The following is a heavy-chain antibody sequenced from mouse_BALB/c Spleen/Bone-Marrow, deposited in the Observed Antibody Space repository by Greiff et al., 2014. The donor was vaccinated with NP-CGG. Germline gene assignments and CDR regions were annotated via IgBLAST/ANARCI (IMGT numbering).Heavy chain of an antibody. CDR3: ARGFAY. CDR1: GYTFTDYY. Sequence: EVQLQQSGPELVKPGASVEMSCKASGYTFTDYYMDWVKQSHGESFEWIGRVNPYNGGTSYNQKFKGKATLTVDKSSSTAYMDLNSLTSEDSAVYYCARGFAYWGQGTLVTVSA. CDR2: VNPYNGGT. V-gene: IGHV1-19*01. J-gene: IGHJ3*01.